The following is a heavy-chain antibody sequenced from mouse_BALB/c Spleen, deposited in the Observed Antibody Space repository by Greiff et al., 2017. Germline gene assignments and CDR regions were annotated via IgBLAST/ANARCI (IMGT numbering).Heavy chain of an antibody. CDR3: ARDRYEAMDY. V-gene: IGHV2-9*02. CDR1: GFSLTSYG. CDR2: IWAGGST. J-gene: IGHJ4*01. D-gene: IGHD2-14*01. Sequence: VKLMESGPGLVAPSQSLSITCTVSGFSLTSYGVHWVRQPPGKGLEWLGVIWAGGSTNYNSALMSRLSISKDNSKSQVFLKMNRLQTDDTAMYYCARDRYEAMDYWGQGTSVTVSS.